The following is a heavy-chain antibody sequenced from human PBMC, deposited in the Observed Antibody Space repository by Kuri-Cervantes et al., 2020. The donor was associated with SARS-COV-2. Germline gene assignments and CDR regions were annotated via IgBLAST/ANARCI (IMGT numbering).Heavy chain of an antibody. D-gene: IGHD6-13*01. CDR1: GGSFSGYY. Sequence: GSLRLSCAVYGGSFSGYYWSWIRQPPGKGLEWIGEINHSGSTNYNPSLKSRVTISVDTSKNQFSLKLSSVTAADTAVYYCVRLRYSSSWYTDYWGQGTLVTVSS. CDR2: INHSGST. CDR3: VRLRYSSSWYTDY. V-gene: IGHV4-34*01. J-gene: IGHJ4*02.